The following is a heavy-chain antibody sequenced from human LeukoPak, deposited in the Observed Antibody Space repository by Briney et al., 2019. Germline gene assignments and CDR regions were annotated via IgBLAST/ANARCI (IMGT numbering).Heavy chain of an antibody. J-gene: IGHJ6*02. V-gene: IGHV4-34*01. D-gene: IGHD3-10*01. CDR1: GGSFSGYY. CDR2: INHSGST. Sequence: SETLSLTCAVYGGSFSGYYRSWIRQPPGKGLEWIGEINHSGSTNYNPSLKSRVTISVDTSKNQFSLKLSSVTTADTAVYYCARGRVTMVRGVIITPYYYYGMDVWGQGTTVTVSS. CDR3: ARGRVTMVRGVIITPYYYYGMDV.